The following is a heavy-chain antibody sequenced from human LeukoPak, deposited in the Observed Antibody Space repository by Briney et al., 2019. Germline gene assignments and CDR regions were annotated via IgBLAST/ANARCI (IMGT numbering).Heavy chain of an antibody. D-gene: IGHD4-17*01. CDR1: GFTFSSYL. CDR2: IKQDGSEK. J-gene: IGHJ4*02. CDR3: ARSDYGDYVGY. V-gene: IGHV3-7*01. Sequence: PGGSLRLSCAASGFTFSSYLMSWVRQAPGKGLEWVANIKQDGSEKYYVDSVKGRFTISRDNAKNSLYLQMNSLRAEDTAVYYCARSDYGDYVGYWGQRTLVAVSS.